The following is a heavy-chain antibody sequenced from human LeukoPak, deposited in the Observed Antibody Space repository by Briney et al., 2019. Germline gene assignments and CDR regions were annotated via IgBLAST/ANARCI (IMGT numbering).Heavy chain of an antibody. CDR2: TYYSGST. CDR1: GGSISSYY. V-gene: IGHV4-59*01. Sequence: SETLSLTCTVSGGSISSYYWSWIRQPPGKGLEWIGYTYYSGSTNYNPSLKSRVTISVDTSKNQFSLKLSSVTAADTAVYYCARVSMATPIPAYYYYYGMDVWGQGTTVTVSS. D-gene: IGHD5-24*01. CDR3: ARVSMATPIPAYYYYYGMDV. J-gene: IGHJ6*02.